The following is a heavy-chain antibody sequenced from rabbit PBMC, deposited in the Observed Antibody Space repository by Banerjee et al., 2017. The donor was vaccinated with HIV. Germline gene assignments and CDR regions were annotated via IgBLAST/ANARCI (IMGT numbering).Heavy chain of an antibody. CDR2: INTISGDT. J-gene: IGHJ4*01. D-gene: IGHD7-1*01. Sequence: QEQLEESGGDLVQPGGSLKLSCKASEFDFSIYAITWVRQAPGKGLEWIACINTISGDTVYATWAKGRFTISKASWTTVTLQMTSLTGADTATYFCARDLAAVTGWNFDLWGQGTLVTVS. CDR3: ARDLAAVTGWNFDL. V-gene: IGHV1S45*01. CDR1: EFDFSIYA.